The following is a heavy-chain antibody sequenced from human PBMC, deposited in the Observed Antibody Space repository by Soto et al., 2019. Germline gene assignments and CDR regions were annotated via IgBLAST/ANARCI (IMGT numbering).Heavy chain of an antibody. CDR1: GFTFSSYA. J-gene: IGHJ4*02. CDR2: ISYDGSKK. Sequence: QVQLVESGGGVVQPGRSLRLSCAASGFTFSSYAMHWVRQAPGKGLEWVAVISYDGSKKYYADSVKGRFTISKDNSKNTLDLKMNSLRAEDTAGYYCAKVGGWERDYWGQGTLVTVSS. V-gene: IGHV3-30*18. CDR3: AKVGGWERDY. D-gene: IGHD1-26*01.